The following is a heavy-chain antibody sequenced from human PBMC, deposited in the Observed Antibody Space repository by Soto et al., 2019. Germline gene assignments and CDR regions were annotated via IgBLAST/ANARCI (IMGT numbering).Heavy chain of an antibody. CDR3: ARDCGGGSCYFDY. Sequence: ESGGGVVQPGRSLRLSCAASGFTFRSYGMHWVRQAPGKGLEWVAVIWYDGSNKYYADSVKGRFTISRDNSKNTLYLQMNSLRAEDTAVYYCARDCGGGSCYFDYWGQGTLVTVSS. V-gene: IGHV3-33*01. J-gene: IGHJ4*02. CDR1: GFTFRSYG. D-gene: IGHD2-15*01. CDR2: IWYDGSNK.